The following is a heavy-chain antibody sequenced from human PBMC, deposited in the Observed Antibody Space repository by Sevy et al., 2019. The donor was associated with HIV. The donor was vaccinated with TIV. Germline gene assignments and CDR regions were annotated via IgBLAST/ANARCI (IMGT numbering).Heavy chain of an antibody. CDR1: AFTFSSYN. D-gene: IGHD1-26*01. Sequence: GGSLRLSCAASAFTFSSYNMNWVRQAPGKGLEWVSCISGSSNYIYYAESVKGRFIISRDNAKNTLYLQMNSLRADDTAVYYCARGPPDGSYDYFDYWGQGTLVTVSS. CDR3: ARGPPDGSYDYFDY. V-gene: IGHV3-21*06. CDR2: ISGSSNYI. J-gene: IGHJ4*02.